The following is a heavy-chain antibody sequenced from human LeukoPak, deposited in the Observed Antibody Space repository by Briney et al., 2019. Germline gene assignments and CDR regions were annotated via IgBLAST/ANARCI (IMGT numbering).Heavy chain of an antibody. CDR3: ARGRTAVAGPGAFDI. CDR2: IYYSGST. D-gene: IGHD6-19*01. V-gene: IGHV4-59*01. CDR1: GGSISSYY. J-gene: IGHJ3*02. Sequence: SETLSLTCTVSGGSISSYYWSWIRQPPGKGLEWIGYIYYSGSTNYNPSLKSRVTISVDTSKIQFSRKLSSVTAADTAVYYCARGRTAVAGPGAFDIWGQGTMVTVSS.